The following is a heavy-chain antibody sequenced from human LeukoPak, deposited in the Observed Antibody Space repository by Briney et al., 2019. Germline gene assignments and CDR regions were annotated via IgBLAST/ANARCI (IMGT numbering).Heavy chain of an antibody. Sequence: SGPTLVNPTQTLTLTCTFSGFSLNTNAVVVRWVRQPPGQALEWLTFIYGNDDKRYSPSLESRLTITKDTSKNQVVLTMTDMDYVDTATYYCVHRTSVTSVDHWGQGTLVTVSS. CDR1: GFSLNTNAVV. J-gene: IGHJ4*02. D-gene: IGHD4-17*01. V-gene: IGHV2-5*01. CDR2: IYGNDDK. CDR3: VHRTSVTSVDH.